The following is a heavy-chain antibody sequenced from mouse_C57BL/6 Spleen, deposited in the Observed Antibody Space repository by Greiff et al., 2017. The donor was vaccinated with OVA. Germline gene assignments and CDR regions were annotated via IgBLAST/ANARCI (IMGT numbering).Heavy chain of an antibody. J-gene: IGHJ2*01. Sequence: QVQLQQPGAELVKPGASVKLSCKASGYTFTSYWMQWVKQRPGQGLEWIGEIDPSDSYTNYNQKFKGKATLTVDTSSSTAYMQLSSLTSEDSAVYYCASFMTGYFDYWGQGTTLTVSS. CDR3: ASFMTGYFDY. CDR1: GYTFTSYW. V-gene: IGHV1-50*01. D-gene: IGHD1-2*01. CDR2: IDPSDSYT.